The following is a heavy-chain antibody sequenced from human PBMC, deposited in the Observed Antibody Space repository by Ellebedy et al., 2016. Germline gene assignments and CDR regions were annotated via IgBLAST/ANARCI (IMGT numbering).Heavy chain of an antibody. CDR3: ARGYLENSFDY. J-gene: IGHJ4*02. V-gene: IGHV3-23*01. Sequence: GGSLRLSXVASGFTFRNFFMTWVRQAPGGGLEWVSTISGGGDITVSADSVKGRFTISRDIARNSLYLQMKSLRDEDTAVYYCARGYLENSFDYWGQGTLVTVSS. CDR1: GFTFRNFF. CDR2: ISGGGDIT. D-gene: IGHD1-26*01.